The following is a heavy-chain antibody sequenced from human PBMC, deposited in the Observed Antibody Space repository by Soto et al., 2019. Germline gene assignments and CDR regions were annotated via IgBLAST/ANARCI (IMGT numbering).Heavy chain of an antibody. J-gene: IGHJ4*02. CDR1: GYTFNSYY. V-gene: IGHV1-46*02. CDR3: ARDFPTDTGATPDY. Sequence: GGSVKVACKAFGYTFNSYYMHWLRQSPGQVLEWMGIINPSGGSTSYSQKFQGRVTMTRDTSTSTVYMELSSLRSEDTAVYYCARDFPTDTGATPDYWGQGTLVTVSS. CDR2: INPSGGST. D-gene: IGHD1-26*01.